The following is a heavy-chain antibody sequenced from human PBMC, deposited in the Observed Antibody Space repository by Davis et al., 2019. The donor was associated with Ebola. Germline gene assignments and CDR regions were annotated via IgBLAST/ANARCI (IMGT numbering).Heavy chain of an antibody. V-gene: IGHV3-9*01. CDR2: INWNSVSI. CDR3: AKDSTFRGWYDAFDI. J-gene: IGHJ3*02. CDR1: GFTFDDYA. Sequence: SLKISCAASGFTFDDYAMHWVRQAPGKGLEWVSGINWNSVSIVYADSVKGRFTISRDNAENSLYLQLNSLRAEDTAFYYCAKDSTFRGWYDAFDIWGQGTMVTVSS. D-gene: IGHD6-19*01.